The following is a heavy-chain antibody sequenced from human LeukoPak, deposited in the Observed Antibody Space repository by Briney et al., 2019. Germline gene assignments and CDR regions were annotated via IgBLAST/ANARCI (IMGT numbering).Heavy chain of an antibody. V-gene: IGHV3-30-3*01. D-gene: IGHD3-10*01. CDR3: ARDKGQYGSGTPGFTWFDP. CDR1: GFTFSSHA. Sequence: HPGGSLRLSCAASGFTFSSHAMVWVRQAPGKGLEWASFISHDGSESFHTESVKGRFTISRDNFKNTVDLQVSGLKEEDTAVYYCARDKGQYGSGTPGFTWFDPWGQGTLVTVSS. CDR2: ISHDGSES. J-gene: IGHJ5*02.